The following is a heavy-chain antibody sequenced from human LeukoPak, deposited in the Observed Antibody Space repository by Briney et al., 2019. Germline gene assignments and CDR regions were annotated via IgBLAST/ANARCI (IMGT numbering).Heavy chain of an antibody. Sequence: GGPLRLSCAASGFVFSDYYMGWIRQAPGKGLEWVSYISSSGVTIYYTASVKGRFTISRDNAKNSLFLQINSLRAEDTAVYYCARDGGGDYVLDCWGQGTLVTVSS. CDR1: GFVFSDYY. CDR2: ISSSGVTI. CDR3: ARDGGGDYVLDC. D-gene: IGHD4-17*01. J-gene: IGHJ4*02. V-gene: IGHV3-11*01.